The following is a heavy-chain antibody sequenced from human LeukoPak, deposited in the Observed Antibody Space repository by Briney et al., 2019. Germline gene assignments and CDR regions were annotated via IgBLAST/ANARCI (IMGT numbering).Heavy chain of an antibody. CDR3: ARDPATVVTHFDS. Sequence: GESLRLSCAASGFTFSSYAMHWVRQAPGKGLEWVAVISYDGSNKYYADSVRGRFTISRDDSKNTLYLQMNSLRDEDTAVYYCARDPATVVTHFDSWGQGTLVTVSS. D-gene: IGHD4-23*01. J-gene: IGHJ4*02. CDR1: GFTFSSYA. V-gene: IGHV3-30-3*01. CDR2: ISYDGSNK.